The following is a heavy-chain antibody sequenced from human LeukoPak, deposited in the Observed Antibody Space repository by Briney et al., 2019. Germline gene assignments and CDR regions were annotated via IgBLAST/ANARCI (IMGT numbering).Heavy chain of an antibody. Sequence: GGSLRLSCAASGFTLSNYWMSWVRQAPGKGLDWVANIKQEGSEKYYVDSVKGRFTISRDNAKNSLYLEMNSLRAEDTAVYYCARWDGRGGPDYWGQGTLVTVSS. CDR1: GFTLSNYW. CDR3: ARWDGRGGPDY. CDR2: IKQEGSEK. D-gene: IGHD3-16*01. J-gene: IGHJ4*02. V-gene: IGHV3-7*01.